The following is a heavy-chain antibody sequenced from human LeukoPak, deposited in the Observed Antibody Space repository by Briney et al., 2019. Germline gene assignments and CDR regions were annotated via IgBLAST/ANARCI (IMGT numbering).Heavy chain of an antibody. V-gene: IGHV1-2*02. CDR3: ASHTAYSSSWYGYYYYYMDV. CDR1: GYTFTGHS. J-gene: IGHJ6*03. CDR2: INPNSGGT. D-gene: IGHD6-13*01. Sequence: ASVKVSCKASGYTFTGHSMYWVRQAPGQGLEGMGWINPNSGGTNYAQKFQGRVTMTRDTSNSTAYMELSRLRSDDTAVYYCASHTAYSSSWYGYYYYYMDVWGKGTTVTVSS.